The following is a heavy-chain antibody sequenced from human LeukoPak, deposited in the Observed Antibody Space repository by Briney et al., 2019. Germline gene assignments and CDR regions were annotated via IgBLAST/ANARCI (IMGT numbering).Heavy chain of an antibody. CDR2: INSGGNT. D-gene: IGHD3-10*01. CDR1: GFIVSSNY. CDR3: AKDTDYGSGSRRSYYYYGMDV. V-gene: IGHV3-66*02. J-gene: IGHJ6*04. Sequence: GGSLRLSCAASGFIVSSNYMSWVRQAPGKGLEWVSLINSGGNTYYADSVKGRFTISRDNSKNTLYLQMNSLRAEDTAVYYCAKDTDYGSGSRRSYYYYGMDVWGKGTTVTVSS.